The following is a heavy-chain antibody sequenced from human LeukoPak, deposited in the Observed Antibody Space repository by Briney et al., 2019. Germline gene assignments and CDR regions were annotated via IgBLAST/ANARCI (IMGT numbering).Heavy chain of an antibody. CDR1: GFTFSSHG. CDR3: ARQRYGGYAFDY. D-gene: IGHD5-12*01. Sequence: GRSLRLSCAASGFTFSSHGMHWVRQAPGKGLEWVAVIWSDGSNKYYVDYVKGRFTIYRDNSKNTLSLQMDSLRAEDTAVYYCARQRYGGYAFDYWGQGTLVTVSS. V-gene: IGHV3-33*01. CDR2: IWSDGSNK. J-gene: IGHJ4*02.